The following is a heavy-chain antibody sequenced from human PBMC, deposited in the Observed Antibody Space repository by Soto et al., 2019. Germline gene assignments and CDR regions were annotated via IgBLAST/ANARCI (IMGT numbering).Heavy chain of an antibody. CDR3: AKDPTGTTSYFDY. V-gene: IGHV3-30*18. CDR1: GFTFSSYG. CDR2: ISYDGSNK. J-gene: IGHJ4*02. Sequence: GGSLRLSCAASGFTFSSYGMHWVRQAPGKGLEWVAVISYDGSNKYYADSVKGRFTISRDNSKNTLYLQMNSLRAEDTAVYYCAKDPTGTTSYFDYWGQGTPVTVSS. D-gene: IGHD1-7*01.